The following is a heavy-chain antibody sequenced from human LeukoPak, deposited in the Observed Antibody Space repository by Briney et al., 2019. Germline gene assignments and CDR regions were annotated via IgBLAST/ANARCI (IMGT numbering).Heavy chain of an antibody. CDR2: ISSSSSTI. D-gene: IGHD3-10*01. CDR3: TRGPPDGSGNYYPGDF. CDR1: GFTFSAHG. J-gene: IGHJ4*02. V-gene: IGHV3-48*01. Sequence: GGSLRLSCAASGFTFSAHGMNWVRQAPGKGLEWVSYISSSSSTIYYADSVKGRLTISRDNAKNSLFLHMNSLRAEDTAVYYCTRGPPDGSGNYYPGDFWGQGTLVTVSS.